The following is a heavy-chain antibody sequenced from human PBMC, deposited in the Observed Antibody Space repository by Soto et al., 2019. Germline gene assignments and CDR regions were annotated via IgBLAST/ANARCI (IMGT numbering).Heavy chain of an antibody. V-gene: IGHV4-34*01. CDR2: INHSGST. J-gene: IGHJ4*02. D-gene: IGHD6-19*01. Sequence: TSETLSLTCAVYGGSFSGYYWSWIRQPPGKGLEWIGEINHSGSTNYNPSLKSRVTISVDTSKNQFSLKLSSVTAADTAVYYCARVHTSIAVAGTEFDYWGQGTLVTVSS. CDR3: ARVHTSIAVAGTEFDY. CDR1: GGSFSGYY.